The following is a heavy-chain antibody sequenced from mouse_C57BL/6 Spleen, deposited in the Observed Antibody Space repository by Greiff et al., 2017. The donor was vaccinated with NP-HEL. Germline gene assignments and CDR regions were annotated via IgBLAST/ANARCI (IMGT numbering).Heavy chain of an antibody. D-gene: IGHD1-1*01. Sequence: VQLQQSGAELVRPGASVTLSCKASGYTFTDYEMHWVKQTPVHGLEWIGAIDPETGGTAYNQKFKGKAILTADKSSSTAYMELRSLTSEDSAAYYCTSLYGSPYWYFDVWGTGTTVTVSS. CDR3: TSLYGSPYWYFDV. CDR1: GYTFTDYE. V-gene: IGHV1-15*01. CDR2: IDPETGGT. J-gene: IGHJ1*03.